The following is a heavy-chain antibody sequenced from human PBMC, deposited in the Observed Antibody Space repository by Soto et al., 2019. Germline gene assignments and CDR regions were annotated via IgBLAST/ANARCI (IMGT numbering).Heavy chain of an antibody. D-gene: IGHD5-18*01. CDR3: ARETWRQPWEPEAEKIDY. CDR2: IIPILGIA. J-gene: IGHJ4*02. CDR1: GGTFSSYT. Sequence: SVKVSCKASGGTFSSYTISWVRQAPGQGLEWMGRIIPILGIANYAQKFQGRVTITADRSTSTAYMELSSLRSEDTAVYYCARETWRQPWEPEAEKIDYWGPGTLVTLSS. V-gene: IGHV1-69*04.